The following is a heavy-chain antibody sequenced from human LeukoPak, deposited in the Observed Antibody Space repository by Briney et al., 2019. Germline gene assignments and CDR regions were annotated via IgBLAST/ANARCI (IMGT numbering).Heavy chain of an antibody. CDR3: AGEPRQLAY. CDR1: GWSFSSYW. Sequence: GGSLRLSCAVSGWSFSSYWMSWVRHVPGKGLEWVSSINEVGSDTRYADSVRGRFTISRDNAKNSLYLQMNSLTVEDTATYYCAGEPRQLAYWGQGTLVTVSS. V-gene: IGHV3-7*03. CDR2: INEVGSDT. J-gene: IGHJ4*02. D-gene: IGHD6-6*01.